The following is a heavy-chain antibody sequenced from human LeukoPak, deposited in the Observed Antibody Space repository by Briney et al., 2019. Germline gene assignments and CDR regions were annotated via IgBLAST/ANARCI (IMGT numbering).Heavy chain of an antibody. J-gene: IGHJ6*02. CDR1: GYTFNSND. V-gene: IGHV1-8*01. CDR3: VRGLVTRSLEWLMENFYYGMDV. D-gene: IGHD3-3*01. Sequence: GASVTVSCKASGYTFNSNDIHWVRQAPGQGLEWMGRMNPNSDNTGYAQKFQGRVTMTKNTSISTAYMELTSLRSADTAVYYCVRGLVTRSLEWLMENFYYGMDVWGQGTTVTVSS. CDR2: MNPNSDNT.